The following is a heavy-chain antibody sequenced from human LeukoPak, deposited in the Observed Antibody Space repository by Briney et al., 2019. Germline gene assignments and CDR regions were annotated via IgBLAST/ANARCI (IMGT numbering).Heavy chain of an antibody. V-gene: IGHV4-59*01. J-gene: IGHJ4*02. D-gene: IGHD5-24*01. CDR1: GGSTSSYY. CDR2: IFYTGAT. Sequence: SETLSLTCTVSGGSTSSYYWSWIRQSPGKGLEWIGYIFYTGATSYNPSLKSRVTISGDTSRNQFSLRLSSVTAADTAVYYCARPYLPATRFDYWGQGTLVTVSS. CDR3: ARPYLPATRFDY.